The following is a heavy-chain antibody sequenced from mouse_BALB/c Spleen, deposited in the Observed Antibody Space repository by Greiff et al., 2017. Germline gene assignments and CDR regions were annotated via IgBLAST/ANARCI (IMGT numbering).Heavy chain of an antibody. CDR1: GFTFSDYY. V-gene: IGHV5-4*02. D-gene: IGHD1-1*01. CDR3: ARNHYYGSSYDAMDY. Sequence: EVQGVESGGGLVKPGGSLKLSCAASGFTFSDYYMYWVRQTPEKRLEWVATISDGGSYTYYPDSVKGRFTISRDNAKNNLYLQMSSLKSEDTAMYYCARNHYYGSSYDAMDYWGQGTSVTVSS. CDR2: ISDGGSYT. J-gene: IGHJ4*01.